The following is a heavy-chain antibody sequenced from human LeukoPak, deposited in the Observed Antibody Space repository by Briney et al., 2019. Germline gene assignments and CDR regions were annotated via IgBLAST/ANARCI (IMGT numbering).Heavy chain of an antibody. D-gene: IGHD2/OR15-2a*01. J-gene: IGHJ6*04. V-gene: IGHV4-4*07. Sequence: PSETLSLTCTVSGCSISSYYWRWIRQPAGKGLEWIGRIYTSGSTNYNPSLKSRVTMSVDTSKIQFPLKLTSVTAADTGVYYCARDFSMDVWGKGTTVTVSS. CDR2: IYTSGST. CDR1: GCSISSYY. CDR3: ARDFSMDV.